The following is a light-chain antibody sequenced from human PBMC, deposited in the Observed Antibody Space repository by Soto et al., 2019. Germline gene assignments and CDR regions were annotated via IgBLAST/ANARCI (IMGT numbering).Light chain of an antibody. Sequence: EIVMTQSPATLSVSPGERATLSCRASQSVSSNLAWYQQKPGQAPRLLIYGASTRATGIPARFSGSGSGTDFTLTISSLQSEDFAVYYCQKYNKWPPLTFGGGTKVDIK. V-gene: IGKV3-15*01. CDR1: QSVSSN. CDR3: QKYNKWPPLT. CDR2: GAS. J-gene: IGKJ4*01.